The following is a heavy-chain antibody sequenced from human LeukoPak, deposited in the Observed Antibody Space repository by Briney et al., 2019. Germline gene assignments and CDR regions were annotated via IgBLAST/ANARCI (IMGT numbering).Heavy chain of an antibody. D-gene: IGHD3-22*01. V-gene: IGHV1-8*01. CDR3: ARAGGSYYDSSGYYYAD. J-gene: IGHJ1*01. CDR2: MNPNSGNT. Sequence: GASVKVSCKASGYTFTNYDINWVRQATGQGPEWMGWMNPNSGNTGFAQKFQGRVTMTRYTSISTAYMELSSLRSEDTAVYYCARAGGSYYDSSGYYYADWGQGTLVTVSS. CDR1: GYTFTNYD.